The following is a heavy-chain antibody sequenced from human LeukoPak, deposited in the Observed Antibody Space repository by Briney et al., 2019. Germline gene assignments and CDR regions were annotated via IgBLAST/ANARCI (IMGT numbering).Heavy chain of an antibody. CDR3: ARDSGAFMVAATLGTYYFDY. CDR1: GYSISSGYY. Sequence: SETLSLTCTVSGYSISSGYYWGWIRQPPGKGLEWIGSIYHSGSTYYNPSLKSRVTISVDTSKNQFSLKLSSVTAADTAVYYCARDSGAFMVAATLGTYYFDYWGQGTLVTVSS. V-gene: IGHV4-38-2*02. D-gene: IGHD2-15*01. J-gene: IGHJ4*02. CDR2: IYHSGST.